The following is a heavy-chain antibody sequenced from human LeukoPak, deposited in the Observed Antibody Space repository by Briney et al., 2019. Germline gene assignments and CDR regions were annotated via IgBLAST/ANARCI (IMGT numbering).Heavy chain of an antibody. V-gene: IGHV3-72*01. Sequence: GGSLRLSCAASGFTFSDHYMDWVRQAPGKGREWVGRIRDKGNSYTTEYAPSVKGRFTISRDDSKNSLYLQMNSLKTEDTAVYYCTRDRSGSYEGDFDYWGQGTLVTVSS. J-gene: IGHJ4*02. CDR1: GFTFSDHY. CDR3: TRDRSGSYEGDFDY. CDR2: IRDKGNSYTT. D-gene: IGHD1-26*01.